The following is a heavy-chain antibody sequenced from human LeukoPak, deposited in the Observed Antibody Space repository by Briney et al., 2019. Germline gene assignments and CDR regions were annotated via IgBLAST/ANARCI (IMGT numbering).Heavy chain of an antibody. CDR3: ARDPDYYDSSGSSGYFDL. CDR2: IYYSGST. CDR1: GGSISRYY. J-gene: IGHJ2*01. V-gene: IGHV4-59*01. D-gene: IGHD3-22*01. Sequence: SETLSLTCTVSGGSISRYYWSWIRQPPGTGLEWIGYIYYSGSTNYNPSLKSRVTISVDTSKNQFSLKLSSVTAADTAVYYCARDPDYYDSSGSSGYFDLWGRGTLVTVS.